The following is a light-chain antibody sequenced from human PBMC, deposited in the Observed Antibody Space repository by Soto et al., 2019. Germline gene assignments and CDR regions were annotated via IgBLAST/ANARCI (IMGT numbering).Light chain of an antibody. V-gene: IGKV3-20*01. J-gene: IGKJ1*01. CDR1: QRVSSY. Sequence: EIVLTQSPGTLSVSPGERATPSCRASQRVSSYLAWYQQKPGQAPRLLIYGASSRATGIPDRFSGSGSGTDFTLTISRLEPEDFAVYYCQQYGSSPQTFGQGTKVDIK. CDR3: QQYGSSPQT. CDR2: GAS.